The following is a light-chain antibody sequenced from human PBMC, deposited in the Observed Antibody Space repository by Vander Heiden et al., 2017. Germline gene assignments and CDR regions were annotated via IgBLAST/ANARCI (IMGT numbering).Light chain of an antibody. CDR1: QSVSSN. J-gene: IGKJ5*01. CDR2: GAS. V-gene: IGKV3-15*01. CDR3: QQYKNWPPVT. Sequence: EIVMTQSPATLSVSPGERATLSCRASQSVSSNLAWYRQKPGQAPRLLIYGASTRDTGIPARFSGSGYGTDFTLTISSRQSEDFAVYYCQQYKNWPPVTFGQGTQLEIK.